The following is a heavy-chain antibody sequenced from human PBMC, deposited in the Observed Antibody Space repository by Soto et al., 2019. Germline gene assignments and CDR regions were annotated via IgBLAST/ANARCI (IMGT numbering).Heavy chain of an antibody. CDR1: GFTFRSYA. CDR2: IPYDGSNK. CDR3: GRDPGRKGYYCDAKDV. Sequence: QVQLVESGGGVVQPGRSLRLSCAASGFTFRSYAMHWVRQAPGKGLEWVALIPYDGSNKYYPDSVKGRFTISRDNSKGTLLLQMNSLRAEGTAVYYCGRDPGRKGYYCDAKDVWGQGTTVTASS. V-gene: IGHV3-30-3*01. J-gene: IGHJ6*02.